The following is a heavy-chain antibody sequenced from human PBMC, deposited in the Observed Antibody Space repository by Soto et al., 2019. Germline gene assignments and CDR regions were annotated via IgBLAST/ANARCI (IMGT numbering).Heavy chain of an antibody. CDR3: ARASEMVVAATRPNWFDP. CDR1: GFTFSSYS. CDR2: ISSSSSYI. D-gene: IGHD2-15*01. J-gene: IGHJ5*02. V-gene: IGHV3-21*01. Sequence: GGSLRLSCAASGFTFSSYSMNWVRQAPGKGLEWVSSISSSSSYIYYADSVKGRFTISRDNAKNSLYLQMNSLRAEDTAVYYCARASEMVVAATRPNWFDPWGQGTLVTVSS.